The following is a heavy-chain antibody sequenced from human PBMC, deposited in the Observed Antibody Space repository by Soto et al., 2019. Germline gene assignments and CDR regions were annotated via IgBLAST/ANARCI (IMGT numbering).Heavy chain of an antibody. CDR3: ASYGGNSRSYYYYYGMDV. D-gene: IGHD4-17*01. CDR1: GYSFTLYW. J-gene: IGHJ6*02. V-gene: IGHV5-10-1*01. Sequence: GESLKISCKGCGYSFTLYWISWVRQMPGKGLEWMGRIDPSDSYTNYSPSFQGHVTISADKSISTAYLQWSSLKASDTAMYYCASYGGNSRSYYYYYGMDVWGQGTTVTVSS. CDR2: IDPSDSYT.